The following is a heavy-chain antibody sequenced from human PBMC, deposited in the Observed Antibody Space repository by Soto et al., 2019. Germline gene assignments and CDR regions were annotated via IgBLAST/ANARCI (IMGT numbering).Heavy chain of an antibody. CDR3: ARGYYDSWSGNRDAFDI. CDR1: GFTFNSYE. Sequence: EVQLVESGGGLVQPGGSLRLSCAASGFTFNSYEMNWVRQAPGKGLEWISHISNSVTITYYADSVKGRFTISKDNAKNSLYLQMNSLRAEDTAVYYCARGYYDSWSGNRDAFDIWGQGTMVTVSS. V-gene: IGHV3-48*03. CDR2: ISNSVTIT. D-gene: IGHD3-3*01. J-gene: IGHJ3*02.